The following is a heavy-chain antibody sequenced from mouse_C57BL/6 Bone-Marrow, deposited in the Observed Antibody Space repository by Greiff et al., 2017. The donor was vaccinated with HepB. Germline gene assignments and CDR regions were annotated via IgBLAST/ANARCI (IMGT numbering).Heavy chain of an antibody. D-gene: IGHD1-1*01. CDR2: IYPGSGST. Sequence: VQLQQPGAELVKPGASVKMSCKASGYTFTSYWINWVKQRPGQGLEWIGDIYPGSGSTNYNEKFKSKATLTVDTSSSTAYMQLSSLTSEDSAVYYCARSDDYGSSYRYFDVWGTGTTVTVSS. CDR3: ARSDDYGSSYRYFDV. J-gene: IGHJ1*03. V-gene: IGHV1-55*01. CDR1: GYTFTSYW.